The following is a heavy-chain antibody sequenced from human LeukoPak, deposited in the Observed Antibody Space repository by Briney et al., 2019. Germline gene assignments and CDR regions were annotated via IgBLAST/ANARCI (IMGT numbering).Heavy chain of an antibody. D-gene: IGHD3-22*01. J-gene: IGHJ5*02. CDR1: GGSISSYY. Sequence: SETLSLTCTVSGGSISSYYWSWIRQPPGKGLEWIGYIYYSGSTNYNPSLKSRVTISVDTSKNQFSLKLSSVTAADTAVYYCARELEIVVAANWFDPWGXXTLVTVSS. CDR3: ARELEIVVAANWFDP. V-gene: IGHV4-59*12. CDR2: IYYSGST.